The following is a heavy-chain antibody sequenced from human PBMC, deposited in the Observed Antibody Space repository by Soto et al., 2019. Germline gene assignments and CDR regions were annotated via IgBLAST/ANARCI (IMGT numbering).Heavy chain of an antibody. CDR1: GGTFSSYG. J-gene: IGHJ4*02. CDR3: ARDQSGWHDY. CDR2: ISAYNGNT. D-gene: IGHD6-19*01. Sequence: ASVKVSCKASGGTFSSYGIGWVRQAPGQGLEWMGWISAYNGNTNYAQKLQGRVTMTTDTSTSTAYMELRSLRSDDTAVYYCARDQSGWHDYWGQGTLVTVSS. V-gene: IGHV1-18*04.